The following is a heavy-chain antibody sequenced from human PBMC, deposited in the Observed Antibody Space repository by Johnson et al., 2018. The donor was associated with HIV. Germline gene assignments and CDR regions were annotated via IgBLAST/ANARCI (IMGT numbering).Heavy chain of an antibody. Sequence: VQLVESGGGLVKPGGSLRLSCAASGFTFSSYGMHWVRQAPGKGLEWVAFIRYDGSNKYYADSVKGRFTISRDNSKNTLYLQVNSLRAEDTAVYYCAREGGSCDVDVWWSYRYNALVILGQGTMFTVSS. J-gene: IGHJ3*02. CDR3: AREGGSCDVDVWWSYRYNALVI. CDR1: GFTFSSYG. CDR2: IRYDGSNK. V-gene: IGHV3-30*02. D-gene: IGHD3-16*02.